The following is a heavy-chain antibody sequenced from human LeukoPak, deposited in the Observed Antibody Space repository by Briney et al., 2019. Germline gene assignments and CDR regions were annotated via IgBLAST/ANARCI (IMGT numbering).Heavy chain of an antibody. Sequence: EGSLRLSCAASGFTFSSYAMSWVRQAPGKGLEWVSAISGSGGSTYYADFVKGRFTISRDNSKNTLYLQMNSLRAEDTAVYYCAKAQEGAYYYDSAPFDYWGQGTLVTVSS. CDR2: ISGSGGST. J-gene: IGHJ4*02. V-gene: IGHV3-23*01. D-gene: IGHD3-22*01. CDR1: GFTFSSYA. CDR3: AKAQEGAYYYDSAPFDY.